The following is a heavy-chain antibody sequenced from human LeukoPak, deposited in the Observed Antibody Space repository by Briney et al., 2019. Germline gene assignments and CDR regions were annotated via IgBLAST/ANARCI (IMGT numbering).Heavy chain of an antibody. CDR3: ARAAYYYDSTGYSDDASDI. J-gene: IGHJ3*02. D-gene: IGHD3-22*01. CDR1: GYTFTSYG. CDR2: ISAYNGNT. Sequence: ASVKVSCTASGYTFTSYGISWVRQAPGQGLEWMGWISAYNGNTNYVQKLQGRVTMTTDTSTRTAYMELRSLRSDDTAVYYCARAAYYYDSTGYSDDASDIWGQGTMVTVSS. V-gene: IGHV1-18*01.